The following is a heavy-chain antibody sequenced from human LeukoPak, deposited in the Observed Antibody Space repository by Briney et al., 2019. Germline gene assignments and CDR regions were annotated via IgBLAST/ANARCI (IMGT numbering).Heavy chain of an antibody. Sequence: GGSLRVSCAAPGFTFSRYGMPWVRQAPGKGLEWVAVIRYDGTMEYYADSVKGRCTISRDNSKNTLYLQMNSLRAEDTAVYYCARVGYNWNYEDYWGQGTLVTVSS. CDR1: GFTFSRYG. D-gene: IGHD1-7*01. J-gene: IGHJ4*02. CDR2: IRYDGTME. CDR3: ARVGYNWNYEDY. V-gene: IGHV3-30*02.